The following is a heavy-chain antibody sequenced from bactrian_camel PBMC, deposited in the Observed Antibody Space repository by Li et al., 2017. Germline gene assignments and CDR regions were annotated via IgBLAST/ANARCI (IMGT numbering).Heavy chain of an antibody. CDR3: APQGNYGGRWYGGLEYTY. Sequence: HVQLVESGGGLVQPGGSLTLPCAASGSTDRRNCMGWFRQAPGKEREGVASINTGASMFWYAEWVRGRFTISRDNAKNTVYLQMASVKSEDTARYYCAPQGNYGGRWYGGLEYTYWGQGTQVTVS. J-gene: IGHJ4*01. V-gene: IGHV3S1*01. D-gene: IGHD5*01. CDR2: INTGASMF. CDR1: GSTDRRNC.